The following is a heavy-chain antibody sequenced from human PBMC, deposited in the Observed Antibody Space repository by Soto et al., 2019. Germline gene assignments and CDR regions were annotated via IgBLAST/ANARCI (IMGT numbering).Heavy chain of an antibody. CDR2: INDDGRRT. J-gene: IGHJ4*02. V-gene: IGHV3-74*01. Sequence: EVQLVESGGGLVHPGGSLRLSCAASGFTFSSYWMHWVRQAPGKGLEWVSRINDDGRRTSYADSVKGRFTISRDNAKNTLYLQMNSMRDDDTAIYYSARRHRPSNTSDYWGQGTLVTVSS. CDR1: GFTFSSYW. CDR3: ARRHRPSNTSDY.